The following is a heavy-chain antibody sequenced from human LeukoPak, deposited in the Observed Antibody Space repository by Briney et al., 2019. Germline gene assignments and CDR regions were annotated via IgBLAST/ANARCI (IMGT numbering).Heavy chain of an antibody. J-gene: IGHJ4*02. CDR2: IYYSGST. Sequence: PETLSLTCTVSGGSISSYYWSWIRQPPGKGLEWIGYIYYSGSTNYNPSLKSRVTISVDTSKNQFSLKLSSVTAADTAVYYCARVVYYGSGSSISYYFDYWGQGTLVTVSS. CDR1: GGSISSYY. D-gene: IGHD3-10*01. CDR3: ARVVYYGSGSSISYYFDY. V-gene: IGHV4-59*01.